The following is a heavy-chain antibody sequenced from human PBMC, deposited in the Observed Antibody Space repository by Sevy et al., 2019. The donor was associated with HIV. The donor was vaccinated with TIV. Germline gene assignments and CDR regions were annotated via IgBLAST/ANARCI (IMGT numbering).Heavy chain of an antibody. J-gene: IGHJ3*01. CDR2: IKNENEGGTT. CDR1: GFPFSDAW. CDR3: TTVWGSGTTWVRAFDL. D-gene: IGHD1-7*01. V-gene: IGHV3-15*01. Sequence: GSLRLSCAASGFPFSDAWMNWVRQAPGKGLEWVGLIKNENEGGTTDYAAPVKGRFTISRDDSKNTLFLQMSSLKTEDTAIYYFTTVWGSGTTWVRAFDLWGQGTMSPSPQ.